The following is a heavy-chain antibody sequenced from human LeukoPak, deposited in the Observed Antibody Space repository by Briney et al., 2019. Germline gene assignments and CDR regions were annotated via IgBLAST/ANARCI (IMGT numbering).Heavy chain of an antibody. D-gene: IGHD3-22*01. J-gene: IGHJ4*02. Sequence: GASVKVSCKASGYTFTSYGISWVRQAPGQGLEWMGWISAYNGNTNYAQKLQGRVTMTTDTSTSTAYMELRSLRSDDTAVYYCARGAPSDNYYDSSGYVDYWGQGTLVTVSP. CDR2: ISAYNGNT. CDR3: ARGAPSDNYYDSSGYVDY. V-gene: IGHV1-18*01. CDR1: GYTFTSYG.